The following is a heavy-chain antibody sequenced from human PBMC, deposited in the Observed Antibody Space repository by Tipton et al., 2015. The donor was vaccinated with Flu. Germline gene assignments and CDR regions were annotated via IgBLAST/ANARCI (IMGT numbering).Heavy chain of an antibody. CDR3: AREFVVPSAIGDHSYYYGMDV. Sequence: QMQLVQSGAEVMKPGASLKVSCKASGYTFTDYYIHWVRQAPGQGLEWMGWINPESGGTKSARKLQGRVTMTGDTSISTAYLEVSRPTSDDTAVYYCAREFVVPSAIGDHSYYYGMDVWGQGTTVPVSS. CDR1: GYTFTDYY. CDR2: INPESGGT. J-gene: IGHJ6*02. D-gene: IGHD2-2*01. V-gene: IGHV1-2*02.